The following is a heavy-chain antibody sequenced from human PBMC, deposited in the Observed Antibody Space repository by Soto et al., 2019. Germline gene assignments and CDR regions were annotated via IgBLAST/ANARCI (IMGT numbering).Heavy chain of an antibody. D-gene: IGHD3-10*01. CDR2: INPSGGST. Sequence: ASVKVSCKAPGYTFSRYYLHWVRQAPGQGLEWMGIINPSGGSTSYAQKFQGRVTLTRDTSTSTAYMELSSLKSEDTAVYYCARDQDGSGSYYFNWFDPWGQGTLVTVSS. CDR1: GYTFSRYY. CDR3: ARDQDGSGSYYFNWFDP. J-gene: IGHJ5*02. V-gene: IGHV1-46*01.